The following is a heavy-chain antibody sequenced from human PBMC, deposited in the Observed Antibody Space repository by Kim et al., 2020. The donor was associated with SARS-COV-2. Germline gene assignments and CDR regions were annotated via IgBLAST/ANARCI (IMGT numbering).Heavy chain of an antibody. J-gene: IGHJ4*02. V-gene: IGHV6-1*01. CDR3: ARVISAAGTTYYFDY. Sequence: VSVKSRITINPDTSKNQFSLQLNSVTPEDTAVYYCARVISAAGTTYYFDYWGQGTLVTVSS. D-gene: IGHD6-13*01.